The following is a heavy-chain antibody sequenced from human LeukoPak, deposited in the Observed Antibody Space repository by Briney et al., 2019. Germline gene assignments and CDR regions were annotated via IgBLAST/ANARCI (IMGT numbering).Heavy chain of an antibody. CDR2: IKQDGSEK. Sequence: GGSLRLSSAASGFTFSSYWMSWVRQAPGTGLEWVANIKQDGSEKYYVDSVKGRFTISRDNAKNSLYLQMNSLRAEDTAVYYCARDSSSWYYYYYYGMDVWGKGTTVTVSS. D-gene: IGHD6-13*01. CDR1: GFTFSSYW. V-gene: IGHV3-7*03. CDR3: ARDSSSWYYYYYYGMDV. J-gene: IGHJ6*04.